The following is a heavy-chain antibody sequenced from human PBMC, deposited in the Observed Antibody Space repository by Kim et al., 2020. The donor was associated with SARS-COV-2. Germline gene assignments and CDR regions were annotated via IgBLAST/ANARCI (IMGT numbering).Heavy chain of an antibody. J-gene: IGHJ4*02. CDR2: ITGGADAT. CDR1: GFTFTSYT. CDR3: AKGGSAAD. Sequence: GGSLRLSCAASGFTFTSYTMSWVRQAPGKGLEWLSAITGGADATYYADSVKGRFTISRDNSKNTVFLQMNSLRAEDTALYYCAKGGSAADWGQGTLVTVSS. V-gene: IGHV3-23*01. D-gene: IGHD2-15*01.